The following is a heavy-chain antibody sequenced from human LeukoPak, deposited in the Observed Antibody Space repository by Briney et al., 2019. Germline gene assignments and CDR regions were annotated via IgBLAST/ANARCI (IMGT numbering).Heavy chain of an antibody. CDR2: IIPIFGTA. J-gene: IGHJ4*02. CDR3: ARVLDSNFDY. Sequence: SVKVSCKASGGTFSSYAISWVRQAPGQGLEWMGGIIPIFGTANYAQKLQGRVTMTTDTSTSTAYMELRSLRSDDTAVYYCARVLDSNFDYWGQGTLVTVSS. D-gene: IGHD3-22*01. V-gene: IGHV1-69*05. CDR1: GGTFSSYA.